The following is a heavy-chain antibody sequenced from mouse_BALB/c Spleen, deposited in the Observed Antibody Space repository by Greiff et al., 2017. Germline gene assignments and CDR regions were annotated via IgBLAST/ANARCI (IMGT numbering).Heavy chain of an antibody. CDR1: GYTFTSYW. V-gene: IGHV1-7*01. CDR2: INPSTGYT. Sequence: QVQLQQSGAELAKPGASVKMSCKASGYTFTSYWMHWVKQRPGQGLEWIGYINPSTGYTEYNQKFKDKATLTADKSSSTAYMQLSSLTSEDSAVYYCAQSFYYGRDFDYWGQGTTLTVSS. J-gene: IGHJ2*01. CDR3: AQSFYYGRDFDY. D-gene: IGHD2-1*01.